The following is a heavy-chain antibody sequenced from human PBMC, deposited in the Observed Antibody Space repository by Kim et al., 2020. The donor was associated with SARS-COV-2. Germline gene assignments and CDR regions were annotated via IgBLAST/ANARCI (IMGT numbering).Heavy chain of an antibody. CDR1: GFTFSNYA. Sequence: GGSLRLSCAASGFTFSNYAMHWVRQAPGKGLEWVAVISYDESNKDYADSVKGRFTISRDNSKNTLFLQVNSLRAEDTAVYYCAKDPHILSTVTRGFQYGGQGTLVTVSS. J-gene: IGHJ4*02. V-gene: IGHV3-30*18. CDR2: ISYDESNK. D-gene: IGHD4-17*01. CDR3: AKDPHILSTVTRGFQY.